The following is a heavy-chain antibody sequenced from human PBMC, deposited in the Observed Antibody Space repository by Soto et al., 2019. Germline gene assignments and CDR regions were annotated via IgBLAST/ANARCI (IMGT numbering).Heavy chain of an antibody. Sequence: SETLSLTCTVSGGSITNTDYFWAWARQPPGKGLEWIGYIYYGGSTNYNPSLKSRVTISVDTSKNQFSLKLSSVTAADTAVYYCARGIQLWPITYYFDYWGQGTLVTVSS. J-gene: IGHJ4*02. CDR3: ARGIQLWPITYYFDY. CDR2: IYYGGST. D-gene: IGHD5-18*01. V-gene: IGHV4-61*08. CDR1: GGSITNTDYF.